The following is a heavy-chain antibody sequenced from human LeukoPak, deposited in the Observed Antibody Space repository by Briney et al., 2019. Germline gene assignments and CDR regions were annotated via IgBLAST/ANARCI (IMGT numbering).Heavy chain of an antibody. V-gene: IGHV6-1*01. CDR3: ARGGGAIDY. CDR2: TYYRSKWYY. J-gene: IGHJ4*02. CDR1: GDSVSSNSVA. D-gene: IGHD2-15*01. Sequence: SQTLSLTCVISGDSVSSNSVAWSWIRQSPSRGLEWLGRTYYRSKWYYDYAGPVKSRITITSDTSKNQFSLQLNSVTPEDTAVYYCARGGGAIDYWGQGTLVTVSS.